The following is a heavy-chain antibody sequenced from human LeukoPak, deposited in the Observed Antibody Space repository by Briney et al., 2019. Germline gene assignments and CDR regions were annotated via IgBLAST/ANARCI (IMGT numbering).Heavy chain of an antibody. V-gene: IGHV5-51*01. Sequence: GESLKISCKGSGYSFTSYWIGWVRQMPGKGLEWMGIIYPGDSDTRYSPSFQGQVTISADKSISTAYLQWSSLKASDTAMYYCARRPTNSGYDRWREPQEYYFDYWGQGTLVTVSS. CDR2: IYPGDSDT. CDR3: ARRPTNSGYDRWREPQEYYFDY. J-gene: IGHJ4*02. D-gene: IGHD5-12*01. CDR1: GYSFTSYW.